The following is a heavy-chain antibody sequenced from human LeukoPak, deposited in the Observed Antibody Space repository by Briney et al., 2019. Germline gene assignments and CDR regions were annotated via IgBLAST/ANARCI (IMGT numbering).Heavy chain of an antibody. CDR3: VRDETLWTLDW. V-gene: IGHV3-74*03. Sequence: GGSLRLSCTASGFTFSGHWIHWVRQAPGMGLVWVSRINERGTDSMYAESVKGRFTISRDNAKNTVHLQMNSLRVEDTAVYHCVRDETLWTLDWWGQGTLVSVSS. CDR2: INERGTDS. D-gene: IGHD3/OR15-3a*01. CDR1: GFTFSGHW. J-gene: IGHJ4*02.